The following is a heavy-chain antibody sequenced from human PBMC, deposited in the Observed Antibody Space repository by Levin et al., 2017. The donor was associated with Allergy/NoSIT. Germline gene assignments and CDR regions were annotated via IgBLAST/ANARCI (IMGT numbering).Heavy chain of an antibody. CDR2: ISGGGAST. CDR1: GFTFSSYA. V-gene: IGHV3-23*01. CDR3: AKQLPSAGSDY. J-gene: IGHJ4*02. D-gene: IGHD6-13*01. Sequence: QAGESLKISCAASGFTFSSYAMNWVRQAPGRGLEWVSAISGGGASTYYADSVKGRFTMSRDNSKNALYLQMNSLRAEDTAVYYCAKQLPSAGSDYWGQGTLVTVSS.